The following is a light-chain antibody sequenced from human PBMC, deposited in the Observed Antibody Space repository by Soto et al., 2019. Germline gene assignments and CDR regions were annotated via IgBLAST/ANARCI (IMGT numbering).Light chain of an antibody. CDR3: QQYNSPMYT. CDR2: KAS. V-gene: IGKV1-5*03. Sequence: DIQMTLSPSTLSASVGDRVTITCRASQSISSGLAWYQQKPGKAPKLLIYKASSLESGVPSRFSGSGSGTEFTLTISSLQPDDFATYYCQQYNSPMYTFGQGTKLQIK. J-gene: IGKJ2*01. CDR1: QSISSG.